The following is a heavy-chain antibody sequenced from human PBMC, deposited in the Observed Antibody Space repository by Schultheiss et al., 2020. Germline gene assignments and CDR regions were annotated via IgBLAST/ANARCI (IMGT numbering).Heavy chain of an antibody. CDR3: ARDFYYGSGSYRTEKTYYYYYGMDV. Sequence: SETLSLTCTVSGGSISSGGYYWSWIRQHPGKGLEWIGYIYYSGSTYYNPSLKSRVTISVDTSKNQFSLKLSSVTAADTAVYYCARDFYYGSGSYRTEKTYYYYYGMDVWGQGTTVTVSS. V-gene: IGHV4-31*03. D-gene: IGHD3-10*01. CDR2: IYYSGST. J-gene: IGHJ6*02. CDR1: GGSISSGGYY.